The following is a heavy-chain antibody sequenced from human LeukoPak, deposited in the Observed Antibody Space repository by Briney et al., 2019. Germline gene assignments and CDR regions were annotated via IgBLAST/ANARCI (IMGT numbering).Heavy chain of an antibody. D-gene: IGHD3-3*01. CDR1: GFTFNNYW. V-gene: IGHV3-7*01. CDR2: IKKDGSEK. J-gene: IGHJ4*02. Sequence: GGSLRLSCAASGFTFNNYWMSWVRLAPGKGLEWVANIKKDGSEKFYVDSVKGRFTISRDNAKNSLYLQMNSLRAEDTAVYYCARVPYYDFWSGYSYYFDYWGQGTLVTVSS. CDR3: ARVPYYDFWSGYSYYFDY.